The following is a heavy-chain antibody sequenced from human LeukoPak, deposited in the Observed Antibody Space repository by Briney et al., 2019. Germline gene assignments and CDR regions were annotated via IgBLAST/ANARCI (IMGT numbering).Heavy chain of an antibody. Sequence: PGGSLRLSCAASGFTFSSYEMNWVRQAPGKGLEWLANIKGDGSDKNYVDSVKGRLTISRDNAKNSLCLQMSSLRGEDTALYYCATEHWGPNSWGQGTLVTVSS. V-gene: IGHV3-7*01. CDR2: IKGDGSDK. CDR3: ATEHWGPNS. CDR1: GFTFSSYE. J-gene: IGHJ4*02. D-gene: IGHD3-16*01.